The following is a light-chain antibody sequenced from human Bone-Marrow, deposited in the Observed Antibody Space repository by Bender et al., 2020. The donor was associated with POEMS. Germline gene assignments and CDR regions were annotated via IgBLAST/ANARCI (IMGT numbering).Light chain of an antibody. Sequence: QSALTQPASVSGSPGQSITISCTGTSSDVGGYKYVSWYQQCPGKAPKLMLYEVSNRPSGVSNRFSGSKSGNTASLTISGLQAEDEADYYCCSYAGSSTWVFGGGTKLTVL. CDR2: EVS. J-gene: IGLJ3*02. V-gene: IGLV2-23*02. CDR1: SSDVGGYKY. CDR3: CSYAGSSTWV.